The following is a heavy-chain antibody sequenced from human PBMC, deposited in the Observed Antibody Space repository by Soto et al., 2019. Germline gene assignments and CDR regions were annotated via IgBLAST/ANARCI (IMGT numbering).Heavy chain of an antibody. J-gene: IGHJ6*02. CDR1: GYTFTSNG. CDR3: ARDKYANYDFWSGPNYYYYGMDV. D-gene: IGHD3-3*01. V-gene: IGHV1-18*01. Sequence: GASVKVSCKASGYTFTSNGIRWVRQAPGQGLEWMGWISAYNGNTNYAQKLQGRVTMTTDTSTSTAYMELRSLRSDDTAVYYCARDKYANYDFWSGPNYYYYGMDVWGQGTTVTVSS. CDR2: ISAYNGNT.